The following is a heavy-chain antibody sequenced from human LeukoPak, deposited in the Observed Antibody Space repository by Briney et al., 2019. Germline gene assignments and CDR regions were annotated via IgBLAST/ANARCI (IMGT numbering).Heavy chain of an antibody. D-gene: IGHD2-2*01. CDR3: VRGAGRVDIVVVPANYYYMDV. Sequence: SETLSLTCAVYGGSFSGYYWSWIRQPPGKGLEWIGEINHSGSTNYNPSLKSRVTISVDTSKNQFSLKLSSVTAADTAVYYCVRGAGRVDIVVVPANYYYMDVWGKGTTVTVSS. CDR2: INHSGST. V-gene: IGHV4-34*01. J-gene: IGHJ6*03. CDR1: GGSFSGYY.